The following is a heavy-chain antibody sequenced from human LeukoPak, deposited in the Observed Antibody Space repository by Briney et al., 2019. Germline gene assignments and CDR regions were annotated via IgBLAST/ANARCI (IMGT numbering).Heavy chain of an antibody. CDR1: GFTFSRYS. CDR2: ISSSSSTI. J-gene: IGHJ4*02. Sequence: GSPRLSCAASGFTFSRYSMNWVRQAPGKGLEWDSYISSSSSTIYYADSVKGRFTISRDNAKNSLYLQMNSLRDEDTAVYYCARDPQIHWGSAYYFDYWGQGTLVTVSS. V-gene: IGHV3-48*02. CDR3: ARDPQIHWGSAYYFDY. D-gene: IGHD7-27*01.